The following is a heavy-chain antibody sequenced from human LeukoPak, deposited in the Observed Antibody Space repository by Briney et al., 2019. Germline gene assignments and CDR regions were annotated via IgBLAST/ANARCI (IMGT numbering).Heavy chain of an antibody. CDR2: INHSGYT. Sequence: SETLSLTCAVSGVSFNDCYWSWVRQTPGKGLEWIGEINHSGYTNDSPSLRSRVTLSIDTSRKQFSLNLRSVTVADTGIYYCTRMTTGHDYWGQGTLVTVSS. CDR1: GVSFNDCY. J-gene: IGHJ4*02. V-gene: IGHV4-34*01. CDR3: TRMTTGHDY. D-gene: IGHD4-17*01.